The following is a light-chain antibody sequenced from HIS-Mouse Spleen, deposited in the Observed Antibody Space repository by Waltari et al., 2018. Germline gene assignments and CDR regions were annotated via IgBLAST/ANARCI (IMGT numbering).Light chain of an antibody. J-gene: IGLJ3*02. CDR3: AAWDDSLSGPV. Sequence: QSVLTQPPSASGTPGQRVTISCSGSSSNIGSNYVYWYQQLPGTAPKLLNYRNNQRPSGVPARFSGSKSGTSASLAISGLRSEDEADYYCAAWDDSLSGPVFGGGTKLTVL. CDR1: SSNIGSNY. V-gene: IGLV1-47*01. CDR2: RNN.